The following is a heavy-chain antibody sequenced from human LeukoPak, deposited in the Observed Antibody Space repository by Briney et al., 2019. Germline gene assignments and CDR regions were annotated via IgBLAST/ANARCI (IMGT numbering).Heavy chain of an antibody. D-gene: IGHD6-13*01. Sequence: GESLKISCKGSGYSFSSYWISWVRQMPGKGLEWMGRIDPSDSYTNYSPSFQGHVTISADKSFSTAYLQWTSLKASDTAMYYCARHAKAYGSSCDYWGQGTLVTVSS. CDR1: GYSFSSYW. CDR2: IDPSDSYT. CDR3: ARHAKAYGSSCDY. J-gene: IGHJ4*02. V-gene: IGHV5-10-1*01.